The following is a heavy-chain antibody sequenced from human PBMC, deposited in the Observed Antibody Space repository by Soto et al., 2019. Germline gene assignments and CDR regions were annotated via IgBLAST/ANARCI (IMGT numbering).Heavy chain of an antibody. CDR1: GYTFTSYG. Sequence: QVQLVQSGAEVKKPGASVKVSCKASGYTFTSYGIIWVRQAPGQGLEWMGWISAYNGNTNYAQKLQGRVTMTTDTSTSTAYMELRSLRSDDTAVYYCASPHPMVRGEGYFDLWGRGTLVTVSS. D-gene: IGHD3-10*01. CDR3: ASPHPMVRGEGYFDL. V-gene: IGHV1-18*01. CDR2: ISAYNGNT. J-gene: IGHJ2*01.